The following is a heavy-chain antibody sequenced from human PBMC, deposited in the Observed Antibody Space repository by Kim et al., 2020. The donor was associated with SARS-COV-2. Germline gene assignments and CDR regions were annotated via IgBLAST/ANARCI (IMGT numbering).Heavy chain of an antibody. J-gene: IGHJ4*02. CDR1: GYSITSSNW. D-gene: IGHD1-26*01. CDR3: ARRREVELAFDY. CDR2: IYYSGRT. Sequence: SETLSLTCAVSGYSITSSNWWGWIRQPPGKGLEWIGHIYYSGRTYYNPSLKSRVTMSVDTSRTRFSLKLSSVTAVDTGMYYCARRREVELAFDYWGQGTLVTVSS. V-gene: IGHV4-28*01.